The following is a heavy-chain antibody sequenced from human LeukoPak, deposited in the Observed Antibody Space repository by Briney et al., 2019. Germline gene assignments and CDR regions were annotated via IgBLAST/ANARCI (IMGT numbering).Heavy chain of an antibody. J-gene: IGHJ3*02. D-gene: IGHD3-22*01. CDR3: ARNYDRSGFDAFDI. CDR2: IYHSGST. CDR1: GGSISSGGYS. Sequence: SQTLSLTCAVSGGSISSGGYSWSWIRQPPGKGLEWIGYIYHSGSTYYNPSLKSRVTISVDRSKNQFSLKLSSVTAADTAVYYCARNYDRSGFDAFDIWGQGTMVTVSS. V-gene: IGHV4-30-2*01.